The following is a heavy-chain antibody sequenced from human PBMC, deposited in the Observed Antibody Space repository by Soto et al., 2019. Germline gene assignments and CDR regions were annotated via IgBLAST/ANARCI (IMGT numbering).Heavy chain of an antibody. CDR2: ISAYNGNT. V-gene: IGHV1-18*01. Sequence: QVQLVQSGAEVKKPGASVKVSCKASGYTFTSYGISWVRQAPGQGLEWMGWISAYNGNTNYAQKLQGRVTMTTDTSTSTAYMELRSLRSDDTAVYYCARVGYYDSSGYSLLPYYYYYGMDVWGQGTTVTVSS. CDR3: ARVGYYDSSGYSLLPYYYYYGMDV. D-gene: IGHD3-22*01. CDR1: GYTFTSYG. J-gene: IGHJ6*02.